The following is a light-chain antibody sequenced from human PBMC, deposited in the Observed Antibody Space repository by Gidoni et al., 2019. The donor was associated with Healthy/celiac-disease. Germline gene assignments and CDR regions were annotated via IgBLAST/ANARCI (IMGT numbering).Light chain of an antibody. Sequence: DIQMTQSPSYLSASVGDRVTITCRASQSISSYLNWYQQKPGKAPKLLIYAASSLQSGVPSRFSGSGSGTDFTLTISSLQPEDFATYYCQQSYSTLLTFGGXTKVEIK. J-gene: IGKJ4*01. CDR2: AAS. CDR1: QSISSY. V-gene: IGKV1-39*01. CDR3: QQSYSTLLT.